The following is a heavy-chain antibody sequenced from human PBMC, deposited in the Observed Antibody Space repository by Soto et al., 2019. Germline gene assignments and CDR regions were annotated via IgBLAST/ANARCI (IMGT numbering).Heavy chain of an antibody. CDR1: GFTFSSYG. J-gene: IGHJ4*02. CDR3: GRRGSGTNSIDY. Sequence: QVQLVESGGGVVQPGRSLRLSCAASGFTFSSYGMHWVRQAPGKGLEWVAVIWSDGSNKYYVDSVKGRFTVSRDNSKNTLYLQMNSLRDEDTAVYYCGRRGSGTNSIDYWGQGTLVTVSS. CDR2: IWSDGSNK. D-gene: IGHD1-26*01. V-gene: IGHV3-33*01.